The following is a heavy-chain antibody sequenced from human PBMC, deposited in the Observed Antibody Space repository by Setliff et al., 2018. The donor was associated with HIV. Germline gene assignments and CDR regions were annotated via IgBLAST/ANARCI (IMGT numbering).Heavy chain of an antibody. CDR1: GGSITRTPYY. D-gene: IGHD3-10*01. CDR3: ARLSGGMVPNY. J-gene: IGHJ4*02. Sequence: SETLSLTCTVSGGSITRTPYYWGWIRQPPGKGLEWIGSIHHSGTAYDNPSLKSRVTISVDPSKNQVLLRLSSVTAADTAVYYCARLSGGMVPNYWGQGTQVTVSS. V-gene: IGHV4-39*01. CDR2: IHHSGTA.